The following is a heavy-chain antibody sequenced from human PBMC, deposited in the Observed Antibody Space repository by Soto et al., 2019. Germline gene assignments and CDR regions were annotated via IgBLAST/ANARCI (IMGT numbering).Heavy chain of an antibody. CDR3: ARGGLYSSSWLDY. D-gene: IGHD6-13*01. Sequence: PSETLSLTCAVSGVTISSYYWSWIRQPPGKGLEWIGYIYYSGSTNYNPSLKSRVTISVDTSKNQFSLKLSSVTAADTAVYYCARGGLYSSSWLDYWGQGTLVTVSS. J-gene: IGHJ4*02. CDR2: IYYSGST. CDR1: GVTISSYY. V-gene: IGHV4-59*01.